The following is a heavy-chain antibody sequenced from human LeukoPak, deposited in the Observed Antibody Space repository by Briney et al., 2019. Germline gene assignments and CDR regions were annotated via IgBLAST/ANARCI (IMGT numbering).Heavy chain of an antibody. CDR3: ARKAPNFWSGYSQNYYSYYIDV. CDR2: INHSGST. D-gene: IGHD3-3*01. V-gene: IGHV4-34*01. Sequence: SETLSLTCTVSIGSITTYYWSWVRQPPGKGLEWVGEINHSGSTNYNPSLKSRVTISVDTSMNQFSLKLSSVTAADTAVYYCARKAPNFWSGYSQNYYSYYIDVWGKGTTVTVSS. J-gene: IGHJ6*03. CDR1: IGSITTYY.